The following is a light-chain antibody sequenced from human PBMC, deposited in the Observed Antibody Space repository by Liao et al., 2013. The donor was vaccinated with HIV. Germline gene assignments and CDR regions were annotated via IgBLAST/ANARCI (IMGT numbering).Light chain of an antibody. CDR2: QDS. CDR3: QVWGTTTDHWV. CDR1: KLGDKY. J-gene: IGLJ3*02. Sequence: SYELTQPPSVSVSPGQTASITCSGDKLGDKYACWYQQKPGQSPVLVIYQDSKRPSGIPERFSGSNSANTATLTISRVEAGDXADYYCQVWGTTTDHWVFGGGTKLTVL. V-gene: IGLV3-1*01.